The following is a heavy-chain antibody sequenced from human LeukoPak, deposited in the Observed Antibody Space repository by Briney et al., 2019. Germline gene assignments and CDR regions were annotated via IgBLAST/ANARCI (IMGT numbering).Heavy chain of an antibody. V-gene: IGHV1-69*10. CDR3: ALSGDYYDSSGVQH. CDR2: IIPIFGIA. J-gene: IGHJ1*01. CDR1: GGTFSSYA. Sequence: GAAVKVSCKASGGTFSSYAISRVRQAPGQGGEWRGRIIPIFGIANYAQKFQGRVTITADKSTSTAYMELSSLRSKDTAVYSCALSGDYYDSSGVQHWGQGTLVTVSS. D-gene: IGHD3-22*01.